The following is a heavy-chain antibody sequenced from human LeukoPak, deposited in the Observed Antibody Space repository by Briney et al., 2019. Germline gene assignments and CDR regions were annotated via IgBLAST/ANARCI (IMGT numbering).Heavy chain of an antibody. CDR3: ARSSPYYYDSSGQAFDY. CDR2: IYYSGST. Sequence: SETLSLTCTVSGGSISSYYWSWIRQPPGKGLEWIGYIYYSGSTNYNPSLKSRVTISVDTSKNQFSLKLSSVTAADTAVYYCARSSPYYYDSSGQAFDYWGQGTLVTVSS. J-gene: IGHJ4*02. CDR1: GGSISSYY. V-gene: IGHV4-59*08. D-gene: IGHD3-22*01.